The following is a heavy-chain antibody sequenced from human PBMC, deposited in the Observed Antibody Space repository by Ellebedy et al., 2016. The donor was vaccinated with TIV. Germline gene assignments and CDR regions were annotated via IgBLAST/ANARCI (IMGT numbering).Heavy chain of an antibody. D-gene: IGHD2-2*03. CDR3: AKELDIVVVPAAMAGEDFDY. Sequence: GGSLRLSXAASGFTFSSYAMSWVRQAPGKGLEWVSAISGSGGSTYYADSVKGRFTISRDNSKNTLYLQMNSLRAEDTAVYYCAKELDIVVVPAAMAGEDFDYWGQGTLVTVSS. J-gene: IGHJ4*02. V-gene: IGHV3-23*01. CDR1: GFTFSSYA. CDR2: ISGSGGST.